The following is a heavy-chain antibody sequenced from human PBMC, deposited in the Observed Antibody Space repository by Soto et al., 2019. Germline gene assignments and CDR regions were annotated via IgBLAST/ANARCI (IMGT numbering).Heavy chain of an antibody. V-gene: IGHV5-51*01. D-gene: IGHD3-22*01. CDR2: IYPGDSDT. J-gene: IGHJ4*02. CDR1: GYSFTSYW. CDR3: ARGLSGPVVIASQYYFDY. Sequence: GESQKISCKGSGYSFTSYWIGWVRQMPGKGLEWMGIIYPGDSDTRYSPSFQGQVTISADKSISTAYLQWSSLKASDTAMHYCARGLSGPVVIASQYYFDYWGQGTLVTVSS.